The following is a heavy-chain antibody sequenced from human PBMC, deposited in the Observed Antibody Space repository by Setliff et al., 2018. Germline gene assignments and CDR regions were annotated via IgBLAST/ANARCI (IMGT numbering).Heavy chain of an antibody. D-gene: IGHD3-10*01. CDR2: IYQNGIT. Sequence: PSETLSLTCSVSGASISTTYYYWDWIRQSPEKGLEWIGTIYQNGITYYNPSVKSRVTISVDKSKNQFSLSLRSVTAADTAVSYCATDGPVLNGDYISWGQGTLVTVSS. CDR3: ATDGPVLNGDYIS. V-gene: IGHV4-39*07. CDR1: GASISTTYYY. J-gene: IGHJ5*02.